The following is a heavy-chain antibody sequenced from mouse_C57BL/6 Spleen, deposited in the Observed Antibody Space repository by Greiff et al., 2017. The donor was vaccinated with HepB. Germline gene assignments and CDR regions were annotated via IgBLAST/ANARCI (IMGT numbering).Heavy chain of an antibody. CDR2: IYPGDGDT. CDR1: GYAFSSSW. Sequence: QVQLQHSGPELVKPGASVKISCKASGYAFSSSWMNWVKQRPGKGLEWIGRIYPGDGDTNYNGKFKGKATLTADKSSSTAYMQLSSLTSEDSAVYVGARPAHYYGSSYPAMDYWGQGTAVTVSS. J-gene: IGHJ4*01. D-gene: IGHD1-1*01. CDR3: ARPAHYYGSSYPAMDY. V-gene: IGHV1-82*01.